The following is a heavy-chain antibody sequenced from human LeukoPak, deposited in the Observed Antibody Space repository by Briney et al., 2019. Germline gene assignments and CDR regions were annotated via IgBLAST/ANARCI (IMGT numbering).Heavy chain of an antibody. J-gene: IGHJ6*02. CDR3: ARWTIFGVVIMCYGMDV. V-gene: IGHV4-34*01. CDR2: INHSGST. Sequence: PSETLSLTCAVYGGSFSGYYWSWIRQPPGKGLEWIGEINHSGSTNYNPSLKSRVTISVDTSKNQFSLKLSSVTAADTAVYYCARWTIFGVVIMCYGMDVWGQGTTVTVSS. CDR1: GGSFSGYY. D-gene: IGHD3-3*01.